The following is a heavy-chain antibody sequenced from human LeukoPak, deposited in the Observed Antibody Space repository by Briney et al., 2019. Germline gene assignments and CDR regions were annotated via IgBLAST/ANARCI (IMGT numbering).Heavy chain of an antibody. CDR2: VYYSGSI. J-gene: IGHJ4*02. CDR3: AREGAAAEGFDY. V-gene: IGHV4-39*02. CDR1: GGSITAGNHH. D-gene: IGHD6-13*01. Sequence: SETLSLTCTVSGGSITAGNHHWGWIRQPPGKGLEWIGSVYYSGSIFSDTSHKSRVTISGDTSKNQFSLSLSSVTAADTAVYYCAREGAAAEGFDYWGQGTLVTVSS.